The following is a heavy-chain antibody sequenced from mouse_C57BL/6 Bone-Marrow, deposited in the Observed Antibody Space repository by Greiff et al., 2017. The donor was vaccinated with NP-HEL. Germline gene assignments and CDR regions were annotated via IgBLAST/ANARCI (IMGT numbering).Heavy chain of an antibody. Sequence: EVKLMESGGGLVQPGGSLSLSCAASGFTFTDYYMSWVRQPPGKALEWLGFIRNKANGYTTEYSASVKGRFTISRDNSQSILYLQMNALRAEDSATYNCASQTAQATLYAMDYWGQGTSVTVSS. J-gene: IGHJ4*01. CDR2: IRNKANGYTT. V-gene: IGHV7-3*01. D-gene: IGHD3-2*02. CDR1: GFTFTDYY. CDR3: ASQTAQATLYAMDY.